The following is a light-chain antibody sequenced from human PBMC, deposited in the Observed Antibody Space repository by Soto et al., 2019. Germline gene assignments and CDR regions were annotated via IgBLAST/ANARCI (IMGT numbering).Light chain of an antibody. CDR3: QQRSNWPGT. V-gene: IGKV3-11*01. J-gene: IGKJ1*01. Sequence: EIVLTQSPATLSLSPGERAALSCRASQSVSSYLAWYQQKPGQAPRLIISDASNRATGIPARFSGSGSGTDFTLTISSLEPEDFAVYYCQQRSNWPGTFGQGTKVDIK. CDR2: DAS. CDR1: QSVSSY.